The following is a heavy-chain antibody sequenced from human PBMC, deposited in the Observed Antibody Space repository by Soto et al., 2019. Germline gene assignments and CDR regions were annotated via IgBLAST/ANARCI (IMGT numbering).Heavy chain of an antibody. CDR3: VRGASAVPSYFDY. CDR2: INSDGSST. CDR1: GFTFSSYW. Sequence: GGSLRLSCAASGFTFSSYWMHWVRQVPGEGLVWVSRINSDGSSTLYADSVKGRFTFSRVNAKNTLYLQMNSLKAEDTAVYYCVRGASAVPSYFDYWGQGSLVTVSS. V-gene: IGHV3-74*01. J-gene: IGHJ4*02.